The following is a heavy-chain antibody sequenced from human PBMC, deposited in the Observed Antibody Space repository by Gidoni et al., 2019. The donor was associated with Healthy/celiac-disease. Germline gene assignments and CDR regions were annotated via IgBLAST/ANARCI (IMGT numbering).Heavy chain of an antibody. V-gene: IGHV3-30-3*01. D-gene: IGHD2-15*01. CDR2: ISYDGSNK. J-gene: IGHJ4*02. Sequence: QVQLVESGGGVVQPGRSLRLSCAASGFTFSSYAMHWVRQAPGKGLEWVAVISYDGSNKYYADSVKGRFTISRDNSKNTLYLQMNSLRAEDTAVYYCAREDIVVVVAATPGYWGQGTLVTVSS. CDR3: AREDIVVVVAATPGY. CDR1: GFTFSSYA.